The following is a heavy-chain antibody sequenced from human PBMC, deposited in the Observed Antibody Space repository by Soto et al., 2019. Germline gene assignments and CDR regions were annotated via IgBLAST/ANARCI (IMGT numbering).Heavy chain of an antibody. J-gene: IGHJ4*02. Sequence: QVQLVESGGGVVQPGRSLRLSCAASGFTFSIYGMHWVRQAPGKGLEWVAGISYDGSSRYYADSVKGRFTISRDNSKNTLFLQMNSLRVEDTAVYYCAKPKHSVTALLYHFDYWGQGTLVTVSS. V-gene: IGHV3-30*18. CDR2: ISYDGSSR. CDR3: AKPKHSVTALLYHFDY. D-gene: IGHD2-21*02. CDR1: GFTFSIYG.